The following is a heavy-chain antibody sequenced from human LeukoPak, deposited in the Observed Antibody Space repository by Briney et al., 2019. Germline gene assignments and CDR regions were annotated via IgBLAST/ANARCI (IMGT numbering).Heavy chain of an antibody. CDR3: ARNDYGDFV. Sequence: PGGSLRLSCAASGXTFSSYFLSWVRQAPGKGLEWVSVISDNGAITYYAESVKGRFTISRDNSKNTLYLQMNSLRAEDTAVYYCARNDYGDFVWGQGTLVTVSS. D-gene: IGHD4-17*01. V-gene: IGHV3-23*01. CDR1: GXTFSSYF. J-gene: IGHJ4*02. CDR2: ISDNGAIT.